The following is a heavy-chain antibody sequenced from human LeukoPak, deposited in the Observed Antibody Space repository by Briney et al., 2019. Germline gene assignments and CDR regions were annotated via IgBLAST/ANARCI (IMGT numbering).Heavy chain of an antibody. Sequence: KPSETLSLTCTVSGGSISSTVYYWGWIRQPPGKGLEWIGSIYYSGSTYYNPSLKSRVTISVDTSKNQFSLKLSSVTAADTAVYYCARSYGDYEGWFDPWGQGTLVTVSS. V-gene: IGHV4-39*07. CDR1: GGSISSTVYY. CDR3: ARSYGDYEGWFDP. CDR2: IYYSGST. D-gene: IGHD4-17*01. J-gene: IGHJ5*02.